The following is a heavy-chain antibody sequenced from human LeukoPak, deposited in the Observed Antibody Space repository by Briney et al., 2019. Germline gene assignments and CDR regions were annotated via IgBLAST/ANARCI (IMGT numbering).Heavy chain of an antibody. V-gene: IGHV3-53*01. CDR1: GFDVGRNY. CDR3: ARVPGYS. Sequence: GGSLRLSCAASGFDVGRNYMTWVRQAPGKGLEWVSFIYSGGATYYADSVRGRFTISRDSSKNTLYLQMNSLRVEDTAVYYCARVPGYSWGQGTLVTISS. J-gene: IGHJ4*02. CDR2: IYSGGAT. D-gene: IGHD6-13*01.